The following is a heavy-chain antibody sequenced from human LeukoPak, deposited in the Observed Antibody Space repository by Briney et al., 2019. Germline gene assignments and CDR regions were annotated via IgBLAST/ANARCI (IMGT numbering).Heavy chain of an antibody. CDR3: LQSQGYYYGMDV. CDR1: GGTFSSYA. CDR2: IIPIFGTA. Sequence: SVKVSCKASGGTFSSYAISWVRQAPGQGLEWMGGIIPIFGTANYAQKFQGRVTITADESTSTAYMELSSLRSEDTAVYYCLQSQGYYYGMDVWGQGTTVTVSS. V-gene: IGHV1-69*13. J-gene: IGHJ6*02. D-gene: IGHD4-11*01.